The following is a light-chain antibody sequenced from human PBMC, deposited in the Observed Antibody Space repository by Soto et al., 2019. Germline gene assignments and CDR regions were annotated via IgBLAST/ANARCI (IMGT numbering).Light chain of an antibody. J-gene: IGKJ1*01. V-gene: IGKV1-5*01. CDR1: QNVTTW. Sequence: DIQVTQSPSTLSASVGDRVTITCRASQNVTTWLAWYQHKPGKAPKLLLYDVSNLESGVPSRFSGSGSGTEFTLTISSLQSDDFATYFCRQYDSYRTFGQGTKVDIK. CDR3: RQYDSYRT. CDR2: DVS.